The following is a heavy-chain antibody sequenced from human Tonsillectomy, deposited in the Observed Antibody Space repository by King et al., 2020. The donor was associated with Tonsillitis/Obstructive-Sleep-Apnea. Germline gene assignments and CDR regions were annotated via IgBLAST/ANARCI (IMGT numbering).Heavy chain of an antibody. CDR2: FSGSGGST. CDR3: AKDFWNNLDYYSYMDV. J-gene: IGHJ6*03. V-gene: IGHV3-23*04. Sequence: VQLVESGGGLVQPGGSLRLSCAASGFTFSSYAMNWVRQAPGKGLEWVSAFSGSGGSTYYADSVKGRFTISRDNSKNTLYLQMNSLRAEDTAVYYCAKDFWNNLDYYSYMDVWGKGTTVTVSS. D-gene: IGHD1/OR15-1a*01. CDR1: GFTFSSYA.